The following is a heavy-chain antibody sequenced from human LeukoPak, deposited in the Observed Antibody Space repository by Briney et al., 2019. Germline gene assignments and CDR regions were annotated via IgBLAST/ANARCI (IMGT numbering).Heavy chain of an antibody. CDR1: GGTFSSYA. Sequence: GASVKVSCKASGGTFSSYAISWVRQAPGQGLEWMGRIIPILGIANYAQKFQGRVTITADKSTSTAYMELSSLRSEDTAVYYCARVGGPPGGPPSGSRYFDLWGRGTLVTVSS. CDR2: IIPILGIA. CDR3: ARVGGPPGGPPSGSRYFDL. V-gene: IGHV1-69*04. J-gene: IGHJ2*01. D-gene: IGHD2-15*01.